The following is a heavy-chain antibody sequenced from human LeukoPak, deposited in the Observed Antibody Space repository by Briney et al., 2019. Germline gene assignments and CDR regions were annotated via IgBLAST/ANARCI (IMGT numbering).Heavy chain of an antibody. CDR3: ARVGYDYVWGSFRGPLDN. V-gene: IGHV5-51*01. CDR2: IYPGDSDA. J-gene: IGHJ4*02. Sequence: GESLKISCQGSGYNFNNYWIAWARQMPGKGLEWMGIIYPGDSDARYKLSFQGQVSMSADKSISTVYMQWSSLEASDSAIYYCARVGYDYVWGSFRGPLDNWGQGTLVTVSS. D-gene: IGHD3-16*02. CDR1: GYNFNNYW.